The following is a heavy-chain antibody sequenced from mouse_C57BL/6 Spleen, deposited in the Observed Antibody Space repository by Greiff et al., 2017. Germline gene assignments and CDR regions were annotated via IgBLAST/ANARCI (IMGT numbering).Heavy chain of an antibody. J-gene: IGHJ4*01. D-gene: IGHD2-4*01. Sequence: QVQLKQPGTELVKPGASVKLSCKASGYTFTSYWMHWVKQRPGQGLEWIGNINPSNGGTNYNEKFKSKATLTVDKSSSTAYMQLSSLTSEDSAVYYGARGGYYDSYAMDYWGQGTSVTVSS. CDR1: GYTFTSYW. V-gene: IGHV1-53*01. CDR3: ARGGYYDSYAMDY. CDR2: INPSNGGT.